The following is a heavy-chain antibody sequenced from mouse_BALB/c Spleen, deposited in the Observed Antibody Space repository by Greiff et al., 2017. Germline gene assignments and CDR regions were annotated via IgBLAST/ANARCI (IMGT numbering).Heavy chain of an antibody. D-gene: IGHD2-4*01. CDR3: AFYYDYDERT. V-gene: IGHV14-3*02. CDR2: IDPANGNT. J-gene: IGHJ3*02. CDR1: GFNIKDTY. Sequence: EVQVVESGAELVKPGASVKLSCTASGFNIKDTYMHWVKQRPEQGLEWIGRIDPANGNTKYDPKFQGKATITADTSSNTAYLQLSSLTSEDTAVYYCAFYYDYDERTWGQGTLVTVSA.